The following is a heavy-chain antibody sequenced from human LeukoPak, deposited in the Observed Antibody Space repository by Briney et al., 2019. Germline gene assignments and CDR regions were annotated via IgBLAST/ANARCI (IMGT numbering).Heavy chain of an antibody. D-gene: IGHD6-13*01. CDR3: AKLLDQVYSSSWYTFDY. CDR2: INPSGGST. V-gene: IGHV1-46*01. Sequence: ASVKVSCKASGYTFTSYYMHWVRQAPGQGLEWMGIINPSGGSTGYAQKFQGRVTMTRDTSTSTVYMELSSLRSEDTAVYYCAKLLDQVYSSSWYTFDYWGQGTLVTVSS. CDR1: GYTFTSYY. J-gene: IGHJ4*02.